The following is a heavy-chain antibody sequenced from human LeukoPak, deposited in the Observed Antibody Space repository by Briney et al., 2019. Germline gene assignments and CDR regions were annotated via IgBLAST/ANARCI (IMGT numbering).Heavy chain of an antibody. Sequence: SETLSLTCTVSGGSISSGCYYWGWIRQPPGKGLEWIGSIYYSGSTYYNPSLKSRVTISVDTSKNQFSLKLSSVTAADTAVYYCARVSWGYSYGYLFDYWGQGTLVTVSS. J-gene: IGHJ4*02. CDR2: IYYSGST. CDR1: GGSISSGCYY. D-gene: IGHD5-18*01. V-gene: IGHV4-39*07. CDR3: ARVSWGYSYGYLFDY.